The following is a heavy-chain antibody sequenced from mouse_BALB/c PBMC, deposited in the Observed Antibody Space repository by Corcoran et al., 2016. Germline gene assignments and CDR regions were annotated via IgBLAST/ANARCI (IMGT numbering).Heavy chain of an antibody. J-gene: IGHJ2*01. D-gene: IGHD4-1*01. CDR1: GFNIKDTY. V-gene: IGHV14-3*02. CDR3: APNWDVTNY. CDR2: IDPANGNT. Sequence: EVQLQQSGAELVKPGASVKLSCTASGFNIKDTYMHWVKQRPEQGLEWIGRIDPANGNTKYDTKFQGKATITADTSSNTAYMQVRSLTSEDTAVYYCAPNWDVTNYWGQGTTLTVSS.